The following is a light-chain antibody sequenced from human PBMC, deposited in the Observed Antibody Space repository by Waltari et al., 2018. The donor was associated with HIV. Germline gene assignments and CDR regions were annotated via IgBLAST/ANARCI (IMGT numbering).Light chain of an antibody. J-gene: IGLJ3*02. V-gene: IGLV1-44*01. Sequence: QSVLTQPPSASGTPGQGVITSCSGNRSNIGSNPVNWYQQFSGAAPTLLIYSNNQRPSAFPDRFSGSKSGSAASLAISGLKSEDEADYHCATWDDALSGPVFGAGTKLTV. CDR2: SNN. CDR3: ATWDDALSGPV. CDR1: RSNIGSNP.